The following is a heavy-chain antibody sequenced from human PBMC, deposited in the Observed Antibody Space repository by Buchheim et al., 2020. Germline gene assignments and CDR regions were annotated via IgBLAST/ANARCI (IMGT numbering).Heavy chain of an antibody. J-gene: IGHJ6*02. V-gene: IGHV4-59*01. CDR2: ISYSGRT. CDR3: ARGRDIVVVPAAYYYYGMDV. Sequence: QVQLQESGPGLVKPSETLSLTCTVSGGSISSYYWSWIRQPPGKGLEWIGYISYSGRTNYNPSLKSRVTISVDTSKNQFSLKLSSVTAADTAVYYCARGRDIVVVPAAYYYYGMDVWGQGTT. D-gene: IGHD2-2*01. CDR1: GGSISSYY.